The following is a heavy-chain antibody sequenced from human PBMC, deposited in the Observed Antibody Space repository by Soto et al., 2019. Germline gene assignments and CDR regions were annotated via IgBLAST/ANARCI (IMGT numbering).Heavy chain of an antibody. V-gene: IGHV1-69*01. CDR3: ARNGSVSRIRASPMHV. D-gene: IGHD1-1*01. CDR1: GDTFSSYA. J-gene: IGHJ6*03. Sequence: QVQLVQSGAEVKKPGSSVKVSCKASGDTFSSYAISWVRQAPGQGLEWMGGIIPIFGTANYAQKFQGRVTITADEPRVTAYVGWSSLRSEDPPVFYWARNGSVSRIRASPMHVGPKGPTVPAPS. CDR2: IIPIFGTA.